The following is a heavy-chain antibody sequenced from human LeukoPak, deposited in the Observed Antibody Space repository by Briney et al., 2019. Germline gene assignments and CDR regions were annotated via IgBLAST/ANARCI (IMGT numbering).Heavy chain of an antibody. D-gene: IGHD3-3*01. CDR3: ARVKFFGVVTNALDI. Sequence: GASVKVSCKASGYTFTGYYMHWVRQAPGQGLEWMGWINPNNGGTNFAQKFQGRVTMTRDTSISTVHMELSRLRSDDTAIYFCARVKFFGVVTNALDIWGQGTMVTVSS. CDR1: GYTFTGYY. V-gene: IGHV1-2*02. CDR2: INPNNGGT. J-gene: IGHJ3*02.